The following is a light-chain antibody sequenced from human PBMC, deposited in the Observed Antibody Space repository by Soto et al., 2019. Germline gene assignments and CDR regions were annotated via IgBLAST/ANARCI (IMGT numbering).Light chain of an antibody. CDR2: AAS. V-gene: IGKV1-39*01. J-gene: IGKJ1*01. CDR1: QSISSY. Sequence: DIQMTQSPSSLSASVGDRVTITCRASQSISSYLNWYQQKPGKAPKLLIYAASSLQSGVPSRFSGSGSGTDFTLTISSLQPEDFETYYCQQSYSTPWTVGQGTKVDI. CDR3: QQSYSTPWT.